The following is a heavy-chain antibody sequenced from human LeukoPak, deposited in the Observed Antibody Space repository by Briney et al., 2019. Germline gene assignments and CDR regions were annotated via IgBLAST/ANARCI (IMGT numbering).Heavy chain of an antibody. D-gene: IGHD3-10*01. J-gene: IGHJ6*04. CDR2: INTSGNT. V-gene: IGHV4-4*07. CDR3: ARDRLGFRVDV. CDR1: GDSISSYY. Sequence: SETLSLTCTVSGDSISSYYWSWIRQSAGKGLEWIGRINTSGNTNYNPSLKSRVTMSLDTSKNHFSLNLSSVTGADTAVYYCARDRLGFRVDVWGKGTTVTVSS.